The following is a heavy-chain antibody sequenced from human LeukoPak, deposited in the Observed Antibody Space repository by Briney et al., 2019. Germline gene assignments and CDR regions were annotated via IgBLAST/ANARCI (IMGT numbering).Heavy chain of an antibody. CDR1: GFTFSSYA. V-gene: IGHV3-23*01. CDR2: ISGSGGST. D-gene: IGHD2-15*01. Sequence: GSLRLSCAASGFTFSSYAMSWVRQAPGKGLEWVSVISGSGGSTYYADSVKGRFTISRDNSKNTLYLQMNSLRAEDTAVYYCAKDRAPYCSGGSCYDLVYWGQGTLVTVSS. J-gene: IGHJ4*02. CDR3: AKDRAPYCSGGSCYDLVY.